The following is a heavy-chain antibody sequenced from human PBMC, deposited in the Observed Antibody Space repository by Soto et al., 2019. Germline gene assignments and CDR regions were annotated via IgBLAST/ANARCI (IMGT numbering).Heavy chain of an antibody. CDR1: GFTFSSYG. CDR2: ISYDGSNK. J-gene: IGHJ5*02. V-gene: IGHV3-30*18. D-gene: IGHD6-19*01. CDR3: AKDGPSRWYILA. Sequence: GGSLRLSCAASGFTFSSYGMHWVRQAPGKGLEWVAVISYDGSNKYYADSVKGRFTISRDNSKNTLYLQMNSLRAEDTAVYYFAKDGPSRWYILAWRQATLVTVSS.